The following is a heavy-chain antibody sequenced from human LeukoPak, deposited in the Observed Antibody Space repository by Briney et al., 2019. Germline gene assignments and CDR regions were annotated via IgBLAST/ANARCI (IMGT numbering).Heavy chain of an antibody. D-gene: IGHD3-10*01. CDR1: GGSISSYY. CDR3: AREGGGLLWFGELSSSAFDI. CDR2: IYCSGST. Sequence: SETLSLTCTVSGGSISSYYWSWIRQPPGKGLEWIGYIYCSGSTNYNPSLKSRVTISVDTSKNQFSLKLSSVTAADTAVYYCAREGGGLLWFGELSSSAFDIWGQGTMVTVSS. V-gene: IGHV4-59*01. J-gene: IGHJ3*02.